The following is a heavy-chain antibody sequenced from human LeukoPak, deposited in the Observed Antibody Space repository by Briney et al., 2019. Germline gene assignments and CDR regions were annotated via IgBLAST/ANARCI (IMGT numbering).Heavy chain of an antibody. Sequence: GGSLRLSCTASGFTFGDYAMSWFRQAPGKGLEWVSYISSSGSTIYYADSVKGRFTISRDNAKNSLYLQMNSLRAEDTAVYYCARGTLRYRPSYFDYWGQGTLVTVSS. CDR1: GFTFGDYA. J-gene: IGHJ4*02. CDR2: ISSSGSTI. D-gene: IGHD3-9*01. V-gene: IGHV3-48*03. CDR3: ARGTLRYRPSYFDY.